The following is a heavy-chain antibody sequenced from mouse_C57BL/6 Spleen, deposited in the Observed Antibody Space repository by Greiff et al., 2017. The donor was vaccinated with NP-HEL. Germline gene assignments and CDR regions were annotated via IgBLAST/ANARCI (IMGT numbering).Heavy chain of an antibody. V-gene: IGHV1-18*01. CDR1: GYTFTDYN. Sequence: EVKLMESGPELVKPGASVKIPCKASGYTFTDYNMDWVKQSHGKSLEWIGDINPNNGGTSYNQKFKGKATLTVDKSSSTAYMELRSLTSEDTAVYYCARGADYYGSRYWYFDVWGTGTTVTVSS. J-gene: IGHJ1*03. CDR2: INPNNGGT. CDR3: ARGADYYGSRYWYFDV. D-gene: IGHD1-1*01.